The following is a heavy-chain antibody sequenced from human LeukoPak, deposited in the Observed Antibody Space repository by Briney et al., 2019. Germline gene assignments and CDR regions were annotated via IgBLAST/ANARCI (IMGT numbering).Heavy chain of an antibody. CDR1: GFTFSSYA. J-gene: IGHJ4*02. D-gene: IGHD6-19*01. CDR3: AKGPRYSSGWYLDY. V-gene: IGHV3-23*01. CDR2: ISGSGGST. Sequence: GGSLRLSCAASGFTFSSYAMSWVRQAPGKGLELVSAISGSGGSTYYADSEEGRFPISRNNSKNTLYLQMNSLSAEDTAVYYCAKGPRYSSGWYLDYWGQGTLVTVSS.